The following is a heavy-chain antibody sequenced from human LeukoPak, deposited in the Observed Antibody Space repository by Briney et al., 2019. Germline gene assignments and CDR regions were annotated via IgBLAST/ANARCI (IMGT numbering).Heavy chain of an antibody. D-gene: IGHD3-22*01. CDR2: ISYDGSNK. V-gene: IGHV3-30*01. CDR3: ARFAGVVVVITSQSSAFDI. J-gene: IGHJ3*02. Sequence: GGSLRLSCAASGFTFSSYAMHWVRQAPGKGLEWVAVISYDGSNKYYADSVKGRFTISRDNSKNTLYLQMNSLRAEDTAVYYCARFAGVVVVITSQSSAFDIWGQGTMVTVSS. CDR1: GFTFSSYA.